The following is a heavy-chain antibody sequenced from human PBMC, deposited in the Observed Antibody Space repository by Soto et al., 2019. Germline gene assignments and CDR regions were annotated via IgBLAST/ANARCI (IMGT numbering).Heavy chain of an antibody. J-gene: IGHJ4*02. CDR3: GRHRRETGTYAQPLDY. CDR1: GASISSTSYF. CDR2: ISYGGIT. Sequence: LEIRSLTCAVSGASISSTSYFWGWIRQPAGNGLEWIGSISYGGITYHNPSLKSRATMSIDTSKSHLSLMLTSVTAAYTAVYYCGRHRRETGTYAQPLDYWGQGTLVTVS. D-gene: IGHD1-1*01. V-gene: IGHV4-39*01.